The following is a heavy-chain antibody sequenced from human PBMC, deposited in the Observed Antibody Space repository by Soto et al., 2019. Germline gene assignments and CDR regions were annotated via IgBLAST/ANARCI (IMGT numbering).Heavy chain of an antibody. V-gene: IGHV4-30-2*01. J-gene: IGHJ5*02. CDR2: IYHSGST. Sequence: PSETLSLTCVVSGDSISSGGYSWSWIRQPPGKGLERIGYIYHSGSTYYNPCLKSRVTISVDRSKNQFSLKLSSVTAADTAVYYCVRVPGPWGQGTLVTVSS. CDR3: VRVPGP. CDR1: GDSISSGGYS.